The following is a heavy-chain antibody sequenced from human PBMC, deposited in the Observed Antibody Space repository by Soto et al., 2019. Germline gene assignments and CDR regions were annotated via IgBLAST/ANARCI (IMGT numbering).Heavy chain of an antibody. V-gene: IGHV4-30-4*01. CDR1: GGSISSGDYY. CDR3: ARVPYYTKAFDI. Sequence: PSETLSLTCTVSGGSISSGDYYWSWIRQPPGKGLEWIGYIYYSGSTYYNPSLKSRVTISVDTSKNQFSLKLSSVTAADTAVYYCARVPYYTKAFDIWGQGTMVTVS. CDR2: IYYSGST. D-gene: IGHD2-2*02. J-gene: IGHJ3*02.